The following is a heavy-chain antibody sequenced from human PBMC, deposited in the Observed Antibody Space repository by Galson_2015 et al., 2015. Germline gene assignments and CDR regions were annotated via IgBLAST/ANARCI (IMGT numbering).Heavy chain of an antibody. J-gene: IGHJ6*03. CDR3: ARDRGRVGATFHNYYHYYMDV. CDR1: GFTFSSYE. D-gene: IGHD1-26*01. CDR2: ISSSGSTI. V-gene: IGHV3-48*03. Sequence: SLRLSCAASGFTFSSYEMNWVRQAPGKGLEWVSYISSSGSTIYYADSVKGRFTISRDNAKNSLYLQMNSLRAEDTAVYYCARDRGRVGATFHNYYHYYMDVWGKGTTVTVSS.